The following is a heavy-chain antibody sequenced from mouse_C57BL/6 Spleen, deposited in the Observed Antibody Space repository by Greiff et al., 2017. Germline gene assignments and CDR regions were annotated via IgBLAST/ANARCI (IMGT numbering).Heavy chain of an antibody. Sequence: QVQLQQSGPGLVQPSQSLSITCTVSGFSLTSYGVHWVRQSPGKGLEWLGVIWRGGSTDYNAAFISRLSISKDNSKSQVFFKMNSLQADDTAIYDCARKGYYGSSPYAMDYWGQGTSVTVSS. CDR2: IWRGGST. CDR1: GFSLTSYG. V-gene: IGHV2-2*01. CDR3: ARKGYYGSSPYAMDY. J-gene: IGHJ4*01. D-gene: IGHD1-1*01.